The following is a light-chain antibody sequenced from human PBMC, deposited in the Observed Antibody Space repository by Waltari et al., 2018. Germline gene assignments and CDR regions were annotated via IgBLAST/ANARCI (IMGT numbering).Light chain of an antibody. Sequence: QSALTQPRSVSGSPGQSVTLSSTGPRLELGSYNYVTWYQQYPGKAPKLLIYEVTKRPSGVPDRFSGSKSANTASLTISGLQADDEADYYCCSYAGSLTWVFGGGTKLTVL. CDR1: RLELGSYNY. V-gene: IGLV2-11*01. CDR3: CSYAGSLTWV. J-gene: IGLJ3*02. CDR2: EVT.